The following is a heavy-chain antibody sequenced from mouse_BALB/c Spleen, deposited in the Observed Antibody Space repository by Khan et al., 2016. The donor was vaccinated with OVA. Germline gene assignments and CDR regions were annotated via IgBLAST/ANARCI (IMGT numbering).Heavy chain of an antibody. V-gene: IGHV3-2*02. CDR1: GYSITSDYA. CDR3: ARSVTITTVVATDFDY. J-gene: IGHJ2*01. D-gene: IGHD1-1*01. Sequence: EVQLQESGPGLVKPSQSLSLTCTVTGYSITSDYAWNWIRQFPGNKLEWVGYISYSGRTSYNPSLKSRISITRATSKNQFFLQLSSVTTEDTATYYCARSVTITTVVATDFDYWGQGTTLTVSS. CDR2: ISYSGRT.